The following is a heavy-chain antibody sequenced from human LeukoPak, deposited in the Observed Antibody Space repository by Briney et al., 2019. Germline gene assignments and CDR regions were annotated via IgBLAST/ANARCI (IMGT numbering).Heavy chain of an antibody. CDR2: FSGSGGTT. CDR1: GFTFSSYA. Sequence: GGSLRLSCAASGFTFSSYAMNWVRQAPGRGLEWVSGFSGSGGTTYYADSVKGRFTISRDNSKNTLYLQMNSLRAEDTAVYYCARWELLDYWGQGTLVTVSS. D-gene: IGHD1-26*01. CDR3: ARWELLDY. V-gene: IGHV3-23*01. J-gene: IGHJ4*02.